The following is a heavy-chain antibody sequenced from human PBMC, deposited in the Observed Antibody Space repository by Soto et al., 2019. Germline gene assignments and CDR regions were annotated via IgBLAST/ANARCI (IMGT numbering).Heavy chain of an antibody. J-gene: IGHJ4*02. V-gene: IGHV3-48*03. CDR3: ARGNSPVNVF. CDR1: GFTFHNYE. D-gene: IGHD3-16*02. Sequence: GGSLRLSCVASGFTFHNYEMNWVRQAPGKGLEWISYITSIGSTTYYADSVKGRFAISRDNAKNSLYLQMNSLGAEDTAVYYCARGNSPVNVFWGQGNQVTVSS. CDR2: ITSIGSTT.